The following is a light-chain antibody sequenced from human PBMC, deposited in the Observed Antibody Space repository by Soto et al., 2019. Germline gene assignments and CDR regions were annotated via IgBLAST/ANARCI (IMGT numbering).Light chain of an antibody. V-gene: IGKV3-20*01. CDR2: GAS. CDR1: QSVSNNY. CDR3: QQYGSSPTWT. Sequence: ESELTQSPGTLSLSPGERATLSCRASQSVSNNYLAWYQQKPGQAPRLLIYGASTRATGIPDRFSGSGSGTDFTLTISRLEPEDSAVYYCQQYGSSPTWTFGQGTKVEIK. J-gene: IGKJ1*01.